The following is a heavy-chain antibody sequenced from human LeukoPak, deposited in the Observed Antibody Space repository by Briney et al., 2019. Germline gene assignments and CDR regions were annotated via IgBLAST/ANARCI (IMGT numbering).Heavy chain of an antibody. CDR2: INHSGST. Sequence: PSETLSLTCAVYGGSFSGYYWSWIRHPPGKGLEWIGEINHSGSTNYNPSLKSRVTISVDTSKNQFSLKLSSVTAADTAVYYCARGRYRHYYGSGSPPNDAFDIWGQGTMVTVSS. D-gene: IGHD3-10*01. CDR3: ARGRYRHYYGSGSPPNDAFDI. J-gene: IGHJ3*02. CDR1: GGSFSGYY. V-gene: IGHV4-34*01.